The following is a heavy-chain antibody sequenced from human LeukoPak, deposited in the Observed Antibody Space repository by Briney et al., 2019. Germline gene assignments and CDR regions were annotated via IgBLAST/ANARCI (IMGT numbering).Heavy chain of an antibody. J-gene: IGHJ4*02. D-gene: IGHD1-26*01. V-gene: IGHV3-30*03. Sequence: GGSLRLSCAASGFTFSTYGIHWVRQAPGKGLEWVAVISYDGSNKYYADSVKGRFTISRDNSKNTLYLQMNSLRDEDTAVYYCARQGAISTNYFDYWGQGTLVTVSS. CDR2: ISYDGSNK. CDR3: ARQGAISTNYFDY. CDR1: GFTFSTYG.